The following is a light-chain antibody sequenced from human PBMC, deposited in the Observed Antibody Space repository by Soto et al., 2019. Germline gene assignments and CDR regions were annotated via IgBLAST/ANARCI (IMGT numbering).Light chain of an antibody. Sequence: DIVMTQSPLSLPVTPGEPASISCRSSQSLLHSNGYNYLDWYLQRPGQSPQLLIYLGSNRASGVPDRFSGSGSGTVFTLKITRVEAEDVGVYYCMQALETPATFGQGTKLEIK. CDR3: MQALETPAT. CDR1: QSLLHSNGYNY. CDR2: LGS. J-gene: IGKJ2*01. V-gene: IGKV2-28*01.